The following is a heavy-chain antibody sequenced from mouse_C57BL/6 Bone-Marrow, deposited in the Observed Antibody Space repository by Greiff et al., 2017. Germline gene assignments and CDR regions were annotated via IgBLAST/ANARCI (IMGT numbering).Heavy chain of an antibody. CDR3: ARESSGYAMDY. D-gene: IGHD3-2*02. CDR1: GYTFTSYW. Sequence: VQLQQPGAELVMPGASVKLSCKASGYTFTSYWMHWVKQRPGQGLEWIGEIDPSDSYTNYNQKFKGKSTVTVDKSSSTAYMQLSSLTSEDSAVYYCARESSGYAMDYWGQGTSVTVSS. CDR2: IDPSDSYT. J-gene: IGHJ4*01. V-gene: IGHV1-69*01.